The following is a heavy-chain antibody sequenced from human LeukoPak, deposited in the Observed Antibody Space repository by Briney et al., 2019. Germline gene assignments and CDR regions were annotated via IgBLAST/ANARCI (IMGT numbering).Heavy chain of an antibody. CDR2: FDPEDGET. CDR3: ARDSPPYYDFWSGWSSVLYYYYGMDV. CDR1: GYTLTELS. J-gene: IGHJ6*02. D-gene: IGHD3-3*01. V-gene: IGHV1-24*01. Sequence: ASVKVSCKVSGYTLTELSMHWVRQAPGKGLEWMGGFDPEDGETIYAQKLQGRVTMTTDTSTSTAYMELRSLRSDDTAVYYCARDSPPYYDFWSGWSSVLYYYYGMDVWGQGTTVTVSS.